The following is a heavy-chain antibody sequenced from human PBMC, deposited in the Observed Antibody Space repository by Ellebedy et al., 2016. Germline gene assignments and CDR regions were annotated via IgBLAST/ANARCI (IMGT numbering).Heavy chain of an antibody. J-gene: IGHJ4*02. D-gene: IGHD2-21*02. CDR3: ATYHMPATVVTYYFDY. V-gene: IGHV1-24*01. CDR2: FDPEDGET. CDR1: GGTFSSYA. Sequence: ASVKVSCKASGGTFSSYAISWVRQAPGKGLEWMGGFDPEDGETIYAQKFQGRVTMTEDTSTDTAYMELSSLRSEDTAVYYCATYHMPATVVTYYFDYWGQGTLVTVSS.